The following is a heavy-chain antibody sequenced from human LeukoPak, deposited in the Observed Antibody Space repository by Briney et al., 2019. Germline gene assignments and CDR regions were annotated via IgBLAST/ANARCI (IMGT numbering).Heavy chain of an antibody. CDR2: IYRSGST. D-gene: IGHD2-2*03. Sequence: SETLSLTCTVSGYAISRGYYWGWIRQPPGKGLEWIGSIYRSGSTYYNPSLNSRVTISVDKSKNQFSLKLSSVTAADTAVYYCARLLRVGYCSTTTCNWFDPWGQGTLVTVSS. V-gene: IGHV4-38-2*02. J-gene: IGHJ5*02. CDR1: GYAISRGYY. CDR3: ARLLRVGYCSTTTCNWFDP.